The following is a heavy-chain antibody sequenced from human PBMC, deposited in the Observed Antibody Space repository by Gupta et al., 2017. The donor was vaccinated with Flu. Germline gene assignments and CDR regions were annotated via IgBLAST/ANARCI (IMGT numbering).Heavy chain of an antibody. CDR2: IGGSGGGI. J-gene: IGHJ4*02. V-gene: IGHV3-23*01. D-gene: IGHD6-19*01. CDR3: VRGDRNSGWSY. Sequence: WVRQAPGEGLEWVSVIGGSGGGIYYADSVKGRFTISRDNSKNTLYLQMNSLRAEDTAVYYCVRGDRNSGWSYWGQGTLVSVSS.